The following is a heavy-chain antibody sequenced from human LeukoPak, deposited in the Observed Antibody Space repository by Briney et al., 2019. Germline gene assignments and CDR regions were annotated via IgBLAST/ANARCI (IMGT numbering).Heavy chain of an antibody. Sequence: ASVKVSCKASGYTFTSYYMHWVRQAPGQGLEWMGWINPNSGGTNYAQKFQGRVTMTRDTSTSTAYMELKSLTSDDTAAYYCARADIIVVAGATPVGSGFEYWGQGALITVS. V-gene: IGHV1-2*02. CDR1: GYTFTSYY. CDR3: ARADIIVVAGATPVGSGFEY. J-gene: IGHJ4*02. CDR2: INPNSGGT. D-gene: IGHD2-15*01.